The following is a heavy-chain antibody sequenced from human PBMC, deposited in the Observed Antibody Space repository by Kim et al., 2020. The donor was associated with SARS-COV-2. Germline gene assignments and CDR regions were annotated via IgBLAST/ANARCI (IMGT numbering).Heavy chain of an antibody. CDR2: ISAYNGNT. J-gene: IGHJ4*02. V-gene: IGHV1-18*04. CDR3: ARDSIYCSSTSCLRKFDY. CDR1: GYTFTSYG. Sequence: ASVKVSCKASGYTFTSYGISWVRQAPGQGLEWMGWISAYNGNTNYAQKLQGRVTMTTDTSTSTAYMELRSLRSDDTAVYYCARDSIYCSSTSCLRKFDYWGQGTLVTVSS. D-gene: IGHD2-2*01.